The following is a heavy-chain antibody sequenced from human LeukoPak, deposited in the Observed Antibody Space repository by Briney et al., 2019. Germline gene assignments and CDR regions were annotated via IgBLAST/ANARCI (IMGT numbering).Heavy chain of an antibody. D-gene: IGHD2-8*02. CDR3: ANLRTGTSDVFDI. CDR1: GDTVSIKRAA. CDR2: TFYRSKWNN. V-gene: IGHV6-1*01. J-gene: IGHJ3*02. Sequence: SQTLSLPCAISGDTVSIKRAAWNWIRQSPLRGLEWLGRTFYRSKWNNDYAVSVKGRITIKPDTSKNQFSLQLNSVTPEDTAVYYCANLRTGTSDVFDIWGQGTMVTVSS.